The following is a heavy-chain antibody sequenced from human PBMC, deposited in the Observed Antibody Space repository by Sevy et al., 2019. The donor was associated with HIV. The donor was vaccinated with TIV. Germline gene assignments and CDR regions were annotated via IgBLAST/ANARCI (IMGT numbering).Heavy chain of an antibody. D-gene: IGHD3-22*01. J-gene: IGHJ4*02. V-gene: IGHV4-61*01. CDR1: GGSVSSGSYY. CDR2: IYYSWST. Sequence: SETLSLTCTVSGGSVSSGSYYWSWIRQSPGKGLEWIGYIYYSWSTNYDPSLKSRVTISVDTSKNQFSLKLSSVTAAHTAVYYCARLLLEYYYDSSGYYPRPSYFDYWGQGTLVTVSS. CDR3: ARLLLEYYYDSSGYYPRPSYFDY.